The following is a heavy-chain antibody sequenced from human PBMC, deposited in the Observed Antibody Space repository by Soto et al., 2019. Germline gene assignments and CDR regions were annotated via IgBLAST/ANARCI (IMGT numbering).Heavy chain of an antibody. CDR1: GYTFTSYG. J-gene: IGHJ6*02. Sequence: ASVKVSCKASGYTFTSYGISWVRQAPGQGLEWMGWISAYNGNTNYAQKVQDRVTMTTDTSTSTVYMELRSLRSDDTAVYYCARGGHVTASYYYYGMDVWGQGTTVTVSS. D-gene: IGHD1-26*01. CDR3: ARGGHVTASYYYYGMDV. V-gene: IGHV1-18*04. CDR2: ISAYNGNT.